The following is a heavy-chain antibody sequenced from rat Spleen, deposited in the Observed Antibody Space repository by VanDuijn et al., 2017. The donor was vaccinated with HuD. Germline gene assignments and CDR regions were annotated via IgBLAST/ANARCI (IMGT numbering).Heavy chain of an antibody. CDR1: GFTFSNYD. CDR3: ARHPPIDYYDGTHTGVMDA. V-gene: IGHV5-25*01. J-gene: IGHJ4*01. Sequence: EVQLVESGGGLVQPGRSLKLSCAASGFTFSNYDMAWVRQAPTKGLEWVASISTSGGSTYYRDSVKGRFTVSRDNAKSTLYLQMDSLRSEDTATYYCARHPPIDYYDGTHTGVMDAWGQGASVTVSS. D-gene: IGHD1-12*02. CDR2: ISTSGGST.